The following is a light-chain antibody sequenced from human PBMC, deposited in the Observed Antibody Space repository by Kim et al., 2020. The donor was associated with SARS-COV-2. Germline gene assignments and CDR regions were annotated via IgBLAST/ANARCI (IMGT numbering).Light chain of an antibody. Sequence: QSVLTQPPSASGTPGQRVTISCSGSSSNIGRATVNWYQQLPGTAPTLLIYNNNQRPSGVPDRFSGSKSGTSASLAISGLQSDDEADYYCATWDSSLNGWVFGGGTQLTVL. CDR2: NNN. CDR3: ATWDSSLNGWV. CDR1: SSNIGRAT. J-gene: IGLJ3*02. V-gene: IGLV1-44*01.